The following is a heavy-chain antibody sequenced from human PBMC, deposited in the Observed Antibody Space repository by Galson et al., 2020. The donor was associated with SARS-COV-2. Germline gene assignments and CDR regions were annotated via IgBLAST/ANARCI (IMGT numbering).Heavy chain of an antibody. CDR1: GFTFSSYA. V-gene: IGHV3-23*01. D-gene: IGHD3-10*01. J-gene: IGHJ4*02. CDR2: ISGSGGST. CDR3: AKDGGFYGSGSYGY. Sequence: GGSLRLSCAASGFTFSSYAMSWVRQAPGKGLEWVSAISGSGGSTYYADSVKGRFTISRDNSKNTLYLQMNSLRAEDTAVYYCAKDGGFYGSGSYGYWGQGTLVTVSS.